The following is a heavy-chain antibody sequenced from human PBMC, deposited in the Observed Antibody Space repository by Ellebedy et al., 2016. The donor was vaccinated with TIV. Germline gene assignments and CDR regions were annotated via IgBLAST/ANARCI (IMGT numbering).Heavy chain of an antibody. CDR3: ARGGGDRPHALDL. CDR1: SFSDWY. CDR2: IYYSGAT. V-gene: IGHV4-30-4*08. J-gene: IGHJ3*01. D-gene: IGHD3-16*01. Sequence: SFSDWYMDWVRQAPGKGLAWIGYIYYSGATYYSPSLKHRLSVSIDKSKGQVSLNLASWTAADAAVYYCARGGGDRPHALDLWGQGTRVTVSS.